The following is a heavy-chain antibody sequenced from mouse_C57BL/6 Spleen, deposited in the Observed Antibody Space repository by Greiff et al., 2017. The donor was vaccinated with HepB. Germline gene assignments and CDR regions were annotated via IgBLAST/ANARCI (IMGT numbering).Heavy chain of an antibody. Sequence: QVHVKQPGAELVKPGASVKLSCKASGYTFTSYWMHWVKQRPGQGLEWIGMIHPNSGSTNYNEKFKSKATLTVDKSSSTAYMQLSSLTSEDSAVYYCARTYYDSYYFDYWGQGTTLTVSS. CDR1: GYTFTSYW. V-gene: IGHV1-64*01. CDR2: IHPNSGST. J-gene: IGHJ2*01. D-gene: IGHD2-4*01. CDR3: ARTYYDSYYFDY.